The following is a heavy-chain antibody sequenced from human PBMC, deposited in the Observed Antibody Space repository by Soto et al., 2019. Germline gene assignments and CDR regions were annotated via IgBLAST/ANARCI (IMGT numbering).Heavy chain of an antibody. J-gene: IGHJ4*02. Sequence: EVQLVESGGGSVQTGGSLRISCAASGFTFGSYWMDWVRQTPGKGLVRVSRINGDGSRTTYADFVKGRFTISRDNAQNTLYLQMNSLRADDTAVYYCSRETLWFGESPKSGGQGTLVTVSS. D-gene: IGHD3-10*01. V-gene: IGHV3-74*01. CDR2: INGDGSRT. CDR3: SRETLWFGESPKS. CDR1: GFTFGSYW.